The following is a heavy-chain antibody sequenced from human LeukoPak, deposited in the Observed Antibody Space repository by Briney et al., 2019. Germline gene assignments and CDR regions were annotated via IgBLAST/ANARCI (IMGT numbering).Heavy chain of an antibody. CDR1: GGSISSSSYY. CDR3: ARRIWNYENWFDP. CDR2: IYYSGST. D-gene: IGHD1-7*01. Sequence: PSETLSLTCTVSGGSISSSSYYWGWIRQPPGKGLEWIGSIYYSGSTYYNPSLKSRVTISVDTSKNQFSLKLSSVTAADTAVYYCARRIWNYENWFDPWGQGTLVTVSS. J-gene: IGHJ5*02. V-gene: IGHV4-39*01.